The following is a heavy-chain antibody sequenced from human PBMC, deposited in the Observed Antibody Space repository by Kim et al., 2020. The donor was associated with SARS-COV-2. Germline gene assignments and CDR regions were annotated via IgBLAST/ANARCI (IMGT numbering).Heavy chain of an antibody. D-gene: IGHD2-2*01. Sequence: YLDAVKGRFTISRDKSKNTLYLQMNSLGAEDTAVYYCANGGSSSSWAHLYWGQGTLVIVSS. CDR3: ANGGSSSSWAHLY. V-gene: IGHV3-33*03. J-gene: IGHJ4*02.